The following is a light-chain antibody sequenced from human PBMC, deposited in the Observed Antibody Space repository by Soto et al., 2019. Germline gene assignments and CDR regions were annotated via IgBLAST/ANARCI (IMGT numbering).Light chain of an antibody. Sequence: QSALTQPRSVSGSAGQSVTISCTGTSSDVGGYNYVSWYQQHPGKAPKLMIYDVSKRPSGVPDRFSGSKSGNTASLTISGLQADDEADYYCCSYAGSYTFVFGTGTKATVL. CDR2: DVS. J-gene: IGLJ1*01. V-gene: IGLV2-11*01. CDR1: SSDVGGYNY. CDR3: CSYAGSYTFV.